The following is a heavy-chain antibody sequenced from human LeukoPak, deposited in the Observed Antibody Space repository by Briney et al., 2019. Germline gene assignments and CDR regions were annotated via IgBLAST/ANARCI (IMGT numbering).Heavy chain of an antibody. CDR3: ARDAAPVAAAGTGPFDY. Sequence: ASVKVSCKASGYTFTSYGISWVRQAPGQGLEWMGWISAYNGNTNYAQKLQGRVTMTTDTSTSTAYMELRSLRSDDTAVYYCARDAAPVAAAGTGPFDYWGQGTLVTVSS. D-gene: IGHD6-13*01. CDR1: GYTFTSYG. V-gene: IGHV1-18*01. CDR2: ISAYNGNT. J-gene: IGHJ4*02.